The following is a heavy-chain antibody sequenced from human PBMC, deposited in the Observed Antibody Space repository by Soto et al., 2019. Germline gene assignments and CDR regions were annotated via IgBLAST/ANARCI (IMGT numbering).Heavy chain of an antibody. CDR1: GGTFSSYT. Sequence: QVQLGQSGAEVKKPGSSVKVSCKASGGTFSSYTISWVRQAPGQGLGWMGRIIPILGIANYGQKFQGRVTITADKSTSTAYMELSSLRSEDTAVYYCARAIAAAGTEYYGMDVWGQGTTVTVSS. V-gene: IGHV1-69*02. D-gene: IGHD6-13*01. CDR2: IIPILGIA. J-gene: IGHJ6*02. CDR3: ARAIAAAGTEYYGMDV.